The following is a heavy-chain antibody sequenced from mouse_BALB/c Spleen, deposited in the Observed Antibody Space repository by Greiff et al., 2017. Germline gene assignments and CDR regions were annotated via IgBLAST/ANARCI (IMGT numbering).Heavy chain of an antibody. CDR1: GYSFTSYW. J-gene: IGHJ2*01. Sequence: VQLQQSGTVLARPGASVKMSCKASGYSFTSYWMHWVKQRPGQGLEWIGAIYPGNGDTSYNQKFKGKAKLTAVTSASTAYMELSSLTNEDSAVYYCTRVDDGYYGYYFDYWGQGTTLTVSS. CDR3: TRVDDGYYGYYFDY. D-gene: IGHD2-3*01. CDR2: IYPGNGDT. V-gene: IGHV1-5*01.